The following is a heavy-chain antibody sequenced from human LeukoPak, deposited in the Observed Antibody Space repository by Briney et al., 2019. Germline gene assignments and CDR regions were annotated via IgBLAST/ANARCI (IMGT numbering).Heavy chain of an antibody. D-gene: IGHD3-10*01. J-gene: IGHJ5*02. CDR1: GFTFSSYA. CDR2: ISYDGSNK. CDR3: ARDGVRGVIIHRFDP. Sequence: QSGGSLRLSCAASGFTFSSYAMHWVRQAPGKGLEWVAVISYDGSNKYYADSVKGRFTISRDNSKNTLYLQMNSLRAEDTAVYYCARDGVRGVIIHRFDPWGQGTLVTVSS. V-gene: IGHV3-30-3*01.